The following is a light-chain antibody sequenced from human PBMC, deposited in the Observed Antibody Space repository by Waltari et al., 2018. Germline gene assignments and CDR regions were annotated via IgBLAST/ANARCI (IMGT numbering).Light chain of an antibody. CDR3: TSYTTGSTLVV. CDR1: RSYVGSFNF. V-gene: IGLV2-14*03. J-gene: IGLJ3*02. CDR2: DVV. Sequence: QSALTPPASVSGSPGQSTTITCTGTRSYVGSFNFVPWYQEHPGKAPKLLIYDVVNRPSGVSNRFSGSKSGNTASLTISGLQAEDEADYYCTSYTTGSTLVVFGGGTKLTVL.